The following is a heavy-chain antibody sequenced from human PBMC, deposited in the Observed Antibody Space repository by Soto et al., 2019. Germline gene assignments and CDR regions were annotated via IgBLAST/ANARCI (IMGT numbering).Heavy chain of an antibody. CDR2: IYYTGTT. CDR3: AIREPIAGSRRGMDV. J-gene: IGHJ6*02. D-gene: IGHD1-20*01. Sequence: PSETLSLTYTVSGGSISSYYWSWIRQPPGKGLEWIGYIYYTGTTTYNPSIKSRVTISVDSSKNQFSLNLTSVSAADTAVYYCAIREPIAGSRRGMDVWGQGTTVTVSS. CDR1: GGSISSYY. V-gene: IGHV4-59*08.